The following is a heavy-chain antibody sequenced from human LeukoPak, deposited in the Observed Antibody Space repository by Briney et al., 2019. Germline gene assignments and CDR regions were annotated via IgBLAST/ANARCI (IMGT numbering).Heavy chain of an antibody. V-gene: IGHV1-2*02. CDR3: ARGPMIVADGSYYYYYMDV. J-gene: IGHJ6*03. Sequence: GASVKVSCKASGYTFTGQYIHWLRQAPGQGLEWMGWINPNSGGTNYAQKFQGRVTMTRDTSISTAYMELSRLRSDDTAVFYCARGPMIVADGSYYYYYMDVWGKGATVTISS. CDR2: INPNSGGT. CDR1: GYTFTGQY. D-gene: IGHD3-22*01.